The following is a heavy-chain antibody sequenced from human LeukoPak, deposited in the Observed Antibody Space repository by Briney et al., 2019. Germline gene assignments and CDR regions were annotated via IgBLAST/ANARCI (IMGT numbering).Heavy chain of an antibody. D-gene: IGHD2-2*03. CDR1: GFTVSSNY. CDR3: ARGTRLDRTFDI. CDR2: IYSGGRT. V-gene: IGHV3-66*01. J-gene: IGHJ3*02. Sequence: GGSLRLSCAASGFTVSSNYMVWVRQAPGKGLEWVSIIYSGGRTYNADSVKGRFTISRDNSKSTTHLHMYNVRVEDTAMYYCARGTRLDRTFDIWGQGTMVTVSS.